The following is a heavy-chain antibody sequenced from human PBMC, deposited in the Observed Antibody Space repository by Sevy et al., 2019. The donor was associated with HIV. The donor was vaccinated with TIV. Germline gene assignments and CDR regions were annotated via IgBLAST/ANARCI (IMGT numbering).Heavy chain of an antibody. Sequence: GGSLRLSCAASGFTFSSYWMSWVRQAPGKGLEWVANIKQDGSEKYYVDSVKGRFTISRDNAKNSLYLQMNSLRAEDTAVYYCARGSQRFLESHSYYYYYGMDVWGQGTTVTVSS. J-gene: IGHJ6*02. CDR2: IKQDGSEK. D-gene: IGHD3-3*01. V-gene: IGHV3-7*03. CDR3: ARGSQRFLESHSYYYYYGMDV. CDR1: GFTFSSYW.